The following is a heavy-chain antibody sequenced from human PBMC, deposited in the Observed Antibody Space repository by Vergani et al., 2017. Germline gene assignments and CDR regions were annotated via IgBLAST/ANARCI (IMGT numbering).Heavy chain of an antibody. CDR1: EFTFSNYA. CDR2: ISGSGVSA. V-gene: IGHV3-23*01. Sequence: EVQLLESGGGLVQPGGSLRLTCAASEFTFSNYAMNWVRQAPGKGLEWVSGISGSGVSAYYTDSVKGRFTISRDNSKNMLFLQMNNLRTEDTAIYYCAKDPGWNDANWFDPWGQGTLVTVSS. D-gene: IGHD1-1*01. CDR3: AKDPGWNDANWFDP. J-gene: IGHJ5*02.